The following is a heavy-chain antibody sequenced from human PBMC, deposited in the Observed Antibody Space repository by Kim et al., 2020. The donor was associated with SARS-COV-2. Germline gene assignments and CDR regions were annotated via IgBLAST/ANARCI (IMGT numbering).Heavy chain of an antibody. D-gene: IGHD1-26*01. J-gene: IGHJ4*02. CDR3: ARSPKSGSYYFDY. V-gene: IGHV4-34*01. CDR1: GGSFSGYY. Sequence: SETLSLTCAVYGGSFSGYYWSWIRQPPGKGLEWIGEINHSGSTNYNPSLKSRVTISVDTSKNQFSLKLSSVTAADTAVYYCARSPKSGSYYFDYWGQGTLVTVSS. CDR2: INHSGST.